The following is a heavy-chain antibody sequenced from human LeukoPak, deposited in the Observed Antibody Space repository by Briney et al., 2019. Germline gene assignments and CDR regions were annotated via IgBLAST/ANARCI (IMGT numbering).Heavy chain of an antibody. V-gene: IGHV7-4-1*02. CDR3: ARQYYYDSSGYYTYPLDY. D-gene: IGHD3-22*01. Sequence: ASVKVSCKASGYTFISYAMNWVRQAPGQGLEWMGWINTETGNPTYAQGFTGQFVFSVDTSVNTAYLQISSLRTEDTAVYYCARQYYYDSSGYYTYPLDYWGQGTLVTVSS. J-gene: IGHJ4*02. CDR2: INTETGNP. CDR1: GYTFISYA.